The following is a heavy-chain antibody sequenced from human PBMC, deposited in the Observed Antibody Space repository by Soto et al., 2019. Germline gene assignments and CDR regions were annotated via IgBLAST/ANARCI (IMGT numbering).Heavy chain of an antibody. V-gene: IGHV3-11*03. Sequence: PGGSLRLSCAASGFPFSDYYMSWIRQAPGKGLECVSYISRSSGYTNYADSVKGRFTISRDNAKNSLSLQMNSLRAEDTAVYYCARHFLYDSSDSPTDYWGQGTLVTVSS. D-gene: IGHD3-22*01. CDR2: ISRSSGYT. CDR3: ARHFLYDSSDSPTDY. CDR1: GFPFSDYY. J-gene: IGHJ4*02.